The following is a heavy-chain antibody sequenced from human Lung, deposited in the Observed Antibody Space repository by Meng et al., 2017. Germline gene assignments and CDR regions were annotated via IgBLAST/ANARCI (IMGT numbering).Heavy chain of an antibody. CDR3: AKALGWGSSPDY. CDR2: INPNSGGT. CDR1: GYTFTVYY. D-gene: IGHD2-21*01. V-gene: IGHV1-2*06. J-gene: IGHJ4*02. Sequence: QVQLVQSGADVKMPGALSKLSCKASGYTFTVYYIHLVRQAPGQGLEWMGRINPNSGGTNFAQKFQGRVIMTRDTSISTAYMELSSLGFDDTAVYYCAKALGWGSSPDYWGQGILVTVSS.